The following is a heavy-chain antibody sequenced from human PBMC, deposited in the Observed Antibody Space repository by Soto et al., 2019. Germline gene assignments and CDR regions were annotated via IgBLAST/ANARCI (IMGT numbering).Heavy chain of an antibody. D-gene: IGHD1-1*01. V-gene: IGHV4-59*01. J-gene: IGHJ4*02. CDR1: GGSISSYY. Sequence: PSETLSLTCTFSGGSISSYYWSWIRQPPGKGLEWIGYIYYSGSTNYNPSLKSRVTISVDTSKNQFSLKLSSVTAADTAVYYCARDRNGDDYWGQGTLVTVSS. CDR3: ARDRNGDDY. CDR2: IYYSGST.